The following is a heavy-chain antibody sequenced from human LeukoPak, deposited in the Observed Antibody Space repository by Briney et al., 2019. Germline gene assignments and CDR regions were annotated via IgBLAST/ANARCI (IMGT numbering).Heavy chain of an antibody. V-gene: IGHV4-4*07. Sequence: SETLSLTCAVSGGSLSSYYWSWIRQPAGKGLEWIGRIYTTESTNDNPSLKSRVTMSVDTSKNQFSLRLGSVTAADTAVYYCARARCSSASCYEDVWGKGTTVTVSS. D-gene: IGHD2-2*01. CDR2: IYTTEST. J-gene: IGHJ6*04. CDR1: GGSLSSYY. CDR3: ARARCSSASCYEDV.